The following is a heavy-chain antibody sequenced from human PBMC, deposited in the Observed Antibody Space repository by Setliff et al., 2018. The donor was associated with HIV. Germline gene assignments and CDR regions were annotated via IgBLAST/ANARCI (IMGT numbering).Heavy chain of an antibody. CDR1: GFSINRGYY. D-gene: IGHD3-16*01. Sequence: SETLSLTCAVSGFSINRGYYWAWIRQPPGKGLEWIGSMYHSGNTCYNPSLRSRITISADRSKNHFSLNLTSVTAADTAVYYCAKSLAFGVSDAFDVWGQGTMVTVSS. CDR2: MYHSGNT. CDR3: AKSLAFGVSDAFDV. V-gene: IGHV4-38-2*01. J-gene: IGHJ3*01.